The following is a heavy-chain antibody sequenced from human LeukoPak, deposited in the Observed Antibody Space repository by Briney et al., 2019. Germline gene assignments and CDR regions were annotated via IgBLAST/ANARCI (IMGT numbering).Heavy chain of an antibody. Sequence: ASVKASCKASGYTFTSHDINWVRQATGQGLEWMGWMNPNSGNTGYAQKFQGRVTMTRNTSISTAYMELSSLRSEDTALYYCARGRYSGYVDFDYWGQGTLVTVSS. J-gene: IGHJ4*02. CDR2: MNPNSGNT. CDR3: ARGRYSGYVDFDY. CDR1: GYTFTSHD. V-gene: IGHV1-8*01. D-gene: IGHD5-12*01.